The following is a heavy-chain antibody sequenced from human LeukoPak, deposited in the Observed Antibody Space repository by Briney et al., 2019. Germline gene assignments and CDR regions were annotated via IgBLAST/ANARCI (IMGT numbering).Heavy chain of an antibody. CDR3: AKDHRRILDCSGGSCPLSFPDY. CDR1: GFTFSSYG. J-gene: IGHJ4*02. Sequence: GRSLRLSCAASGFTFSSYGMHWVRQAPGKGLEWVAVISYDGSNKYYADSVKGRFTISRDNSKNTLYLQMNSLRAEDTAVYYWAKDHRRILDCSGGSCPLSFPDYWGQGTLVTVSS. V-gene: IGHV3-30*18. CDR2: ISYDGSNK. D-gene: IGHD2-15*01.